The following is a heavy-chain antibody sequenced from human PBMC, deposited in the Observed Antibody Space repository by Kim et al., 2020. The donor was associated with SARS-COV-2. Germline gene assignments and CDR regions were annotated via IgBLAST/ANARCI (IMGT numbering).Heavy chain of an antibody. D-gene: IGHD3-3*01. Sequence: AQKFQCRVTMTEDTSTDTAYMELSSLRSEDTAVYYCATGVLEWLFYGVDYWGQGTLVTVSS. J-gene: IGHJ4*02. V-gene: IGHV1-24*01. CDR3: ATGVLEWLFYGVDY.